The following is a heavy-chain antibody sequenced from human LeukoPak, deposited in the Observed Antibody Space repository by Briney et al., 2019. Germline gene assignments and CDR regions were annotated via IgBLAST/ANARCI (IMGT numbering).Heavy chain of an antibody. V-gene: IGHV4-61*02. CDR2: IYTSGST. CDR3: ASSTVVAATPRWFDP. CDR1: GGSISSGSYY. J-gene: IGHJ5*02. Sequence: PSETLSLTCTVSGGSISSGSYYWSWIRQPAGKGLEWIGRIYTSGSTNYNPSLKSRVTISVDTSKNQFSLKLSSVTAADTAVYYCASSTVVAATPRWFDPWGQGTLVTVSS. D-gene: IGHD2-15*01.